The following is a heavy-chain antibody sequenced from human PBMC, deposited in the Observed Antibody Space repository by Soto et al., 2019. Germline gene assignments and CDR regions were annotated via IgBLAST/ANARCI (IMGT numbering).Heavy chain of an antibody. V-gene: IGHV4-34*01. CDR3: ARRGRYSSSFGY. CDR2: INHSGST. D-gene: IGHD6-13*01. CDR1: GGSFSGYY. J-gene: IGHJ4*02. Sequence: SETLSLTCAVYGGSFSGYYWSWIRQPPGKGLEWIGEINHSGSTNYNPSLKSRVTISVDTSKNQFSLKLSSVTAADTAVYYCARRGRYSSSFGYWGQGTLVTVSS.